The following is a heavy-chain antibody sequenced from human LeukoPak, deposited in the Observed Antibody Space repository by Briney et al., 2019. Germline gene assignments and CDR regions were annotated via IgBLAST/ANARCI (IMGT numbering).Heavy chain of an antibody. V-gene: IGHV3-7*01. D-gene: IGHD3-10*01. CDR2: IKQDESEK. CDR1: GFTFSKYW. J-gene: IGHJ3*02. CDR3: ARDREEMVRAPYAFGI. Sequence: GGSLRLSCAASGFTFSKYWMTWVRQAPGKGLEWVANIKQDESEKYYADSVKGRFSVSRDNGKSSLYLQMNSLRAEDTAVYYCARDREEMVRAPYAFGIWGQGTMVTVSS.